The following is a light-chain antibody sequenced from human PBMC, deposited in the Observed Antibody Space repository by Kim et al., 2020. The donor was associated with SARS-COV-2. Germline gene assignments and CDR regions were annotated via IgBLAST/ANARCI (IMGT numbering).Light chain of an antibody. CDR2: GAS. CDR1: QSISRN. J-gene: IGKJ3*01. V-gene: IGKV3-15*01. CDR3: QQYYNWVHT. Sequence: EIVMTQSPATLSVSPGERVTLSCRASQSISRNVAWYQHKPGQAPRFLIYGASNRVIGIPDRFSASGSGTEFTLTISSLQSEDFAVYYCQQYYNWVHTFGPGTKVDIK.